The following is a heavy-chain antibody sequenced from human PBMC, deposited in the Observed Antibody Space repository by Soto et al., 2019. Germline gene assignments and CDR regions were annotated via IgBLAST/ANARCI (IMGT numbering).Heavy chain of an antibody. D-gene: IGHD6-13*01. CDR2: IYYSGST. Sequence: QVQLQESGPGLVKPSQTLSLTCTVSGGSISSGGYYWSWIRQHPGKGLEWIGYIYYSGSTYYNPSLKSRVTISVDTSKKQFSLKLSSVTAADTAVYYCARDRYSSSARYYFDYWGQGTLVTVSS. V-gene: IGHV4-31*03. CDR3: ARDRYSSSARYYFDY. CDR1: GGSISSGGYY. J-gene: IGHJ4*02.